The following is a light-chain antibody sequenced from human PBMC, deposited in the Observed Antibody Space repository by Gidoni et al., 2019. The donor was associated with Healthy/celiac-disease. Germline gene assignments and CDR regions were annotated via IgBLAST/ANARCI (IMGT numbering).Light chain of an antibody. CDR3: QQYGSSPRT. J-gene: IGKJ1*01. Sequence: EIVFTQSPGTLSLPPGGRATLSYRASQSVSSSYLAWYQQKPGQAPRLLIYGASSRATGSPDRFSGSGSGTDFTLTISRLEPEDFAVYYCQQYGSSPRTFGQXTKVEIK. V-gene: IGKV3-20*01. CDR1: QSVSSSY. CDR2: GAS.